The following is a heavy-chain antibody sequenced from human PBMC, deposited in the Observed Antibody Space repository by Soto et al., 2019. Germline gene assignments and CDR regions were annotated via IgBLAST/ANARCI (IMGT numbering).Heavy chain of an antibody. CDR1: GFIFRDYA. Sequence: GGALRPSCVASGFIFRDYAMSWVRQAPGKGLEWVAAILGNGGDTGYADSVKGRFTISRDNSQNTLYLRLNSLRDEDTGVYYCARPSMLASGTYWGQGTLVTVSS. D-gene: IGHD6-13*01. V-gene: IGHV3-23*01. CDR3: ARPSMLASGTY. CDR2: ILGNGGDT. J-gene: IGHJ4*02.